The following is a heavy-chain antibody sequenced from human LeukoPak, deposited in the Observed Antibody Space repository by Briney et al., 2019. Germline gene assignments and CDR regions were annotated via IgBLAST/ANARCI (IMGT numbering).Heavy chain of an antibody. V-gene: IGHV3-33*08. CDR3: ARDQGSQDAMDA. J-gene: IGHJ6*03. CDR1: GFTFSSYG. CDR2: IWYGGSNK. Sequence: GGSLRLSCAASGFTFSSYGMHWVRQAPGKGLEWVAVIWYGGSNKYYADSVKGRFTISRDNAKNSLYLQMNSLRAEDTAVYYCARDQGSQDAMDAWGKGTTVTVSS.